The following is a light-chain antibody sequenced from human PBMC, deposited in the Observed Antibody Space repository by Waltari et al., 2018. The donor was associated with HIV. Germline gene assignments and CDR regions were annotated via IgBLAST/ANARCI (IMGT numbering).Light chain of an antibody. CDR3: CSYARSGSP. CDR1: SRDVESNNL. CDR2: EVS. V-gene: IGLV2-23*02. Sequence: QSALTQPASVSGSFGQSITIPCNGTSRDVESNNLVSWYQYHPGKAPKLIIYEVSKRPSGVSTRFSGSKSGNTASLTVSVLQAEDEAHYYCCSYARSGSPFGGGTKLTVL. J-gene: IGLJ2*01.